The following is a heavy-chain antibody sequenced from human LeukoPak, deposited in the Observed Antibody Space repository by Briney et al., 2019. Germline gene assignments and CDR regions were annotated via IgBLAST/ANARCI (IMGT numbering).Heavy chain of an antibody. CDR1: GFTFSSYA. Sequence: QPGGSLRLSCAASGFTFSSYAMNWVRQTPGEGLEWVSGISGSGGNTCYTDSVTGRFTISRDNSKNTLYMQMNSLRAEDTAVYYCAKGVRPSYGAQGGSSAFDIWGQGTMVTVSS. CDR2: ISGSGGNT. V-gene: IGHV3-23*01. CDR3: AKGVRPSYGAQGGSSAFDI. D-gene: IGHD4-17*01. J-gene: IGHJ3*02.